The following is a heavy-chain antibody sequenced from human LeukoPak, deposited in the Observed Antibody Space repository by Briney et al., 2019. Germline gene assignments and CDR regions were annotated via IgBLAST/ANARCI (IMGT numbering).Heavy chain of an antibody. D-gene: IGHD3-10*01. CDR1: GFTFSSYW. CDR2: INSDGTSS. Sequence: GGSLRLSCAASGFTFSSYWMHWVRQAPGKGLVWVTRINSDGTSSSYADSVKGRSTISRDNVKKTLYLQMNSLRAEDTAVYYCAREYGSGSYDYWGQGTLVTVSS. J-gene: IGHJ4*02. CDR3: AREYGSGSYDY. V-gene: IGHV3-74*01.